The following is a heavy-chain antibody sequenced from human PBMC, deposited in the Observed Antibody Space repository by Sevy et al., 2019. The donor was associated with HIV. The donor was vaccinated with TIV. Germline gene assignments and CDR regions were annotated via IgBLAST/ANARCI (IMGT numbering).Heavy chain of an antibody. CDR2: INSDGRST. J-gene: IGHJ6*02. CDR1: GFTFSIFW. Sequence: GGSLRLSCTASGFTFSIFWMHWVRQAPGKGLVWVSHINSDGRSTTYADSVKGRFTISRDNAKNTLYLQMNSLRDEDTAVYFCARDKIYGMDVWGQGTTVTASS. CDR3: ARDKIYGMDV. V-gene: IGHV3-74*01.